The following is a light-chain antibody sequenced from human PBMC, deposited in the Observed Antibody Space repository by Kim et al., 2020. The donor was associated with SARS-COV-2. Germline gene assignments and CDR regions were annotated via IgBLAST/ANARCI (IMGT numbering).Light chain of an antibody. Sequence: EIVLTQSPATLSLSPGERAALSCRASQAVVDQLAWYQQKPGQATRLLIYDTSKRAAGIPARFSGSGSGTDFTLTINSLEPEDFAVYFCQQRSNWPPEITFGQGTRLEIK. CDR2: DTS. CDR1: QAVVDQ. CDR3: QQRSNWPPEIT. J-gene: IGKJ5*01. V-gene: IGKV3-11*01.